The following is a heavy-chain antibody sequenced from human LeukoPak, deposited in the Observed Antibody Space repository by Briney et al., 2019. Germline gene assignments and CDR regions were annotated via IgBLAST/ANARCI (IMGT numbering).Heavy chain of an antibody. V-gene: IGHV4-59*08. CDR1: GGSISSYY. D-gene: IGHD6-19*01. CDR2: ISYSGST. CDR3: ARRDHSSGWFHFDY. Sequence: PSETLSLTCTVSGGSISSYYWSWIRQPPGKGLDWIGYISYSGSTNYNPSLKSRVTISVDTSKNQFSLKLSSVTAADTAVYYCARRDHSSGWFHFDYWGQGTLVTVSS. J-gene: IGHJ4*02.